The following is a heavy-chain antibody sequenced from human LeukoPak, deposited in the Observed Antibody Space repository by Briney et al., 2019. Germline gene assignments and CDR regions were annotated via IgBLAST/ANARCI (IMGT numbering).Heavy chain of an antibody. CDR1: GGSFSGYY. D-gene: IGHD3-10*01. J-gene: IGHJ4*02. V-gene: IGHV4-34*01. CDR3: AREDYYGSGSYYSFYFDY. CDR2: INHSGNT. Sequence: SETLSLTCAVYGGSFSGYYWSWIRQPPGKGLEWIGEINHSGNTNSNPSLKSRVTMSVDTSKNQFSLKLSSVTAADTAVYYCAREDYYGSGSYYSFYFDYWGQGTLVTVSS.